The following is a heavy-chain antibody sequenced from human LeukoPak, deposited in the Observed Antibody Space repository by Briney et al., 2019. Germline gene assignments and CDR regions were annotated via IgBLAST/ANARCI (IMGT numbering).Heavy chain of an antibody. CDR3: ARDRYCTSTSCYMPTHY. J-gene: IGHJ4*02. CDR2: IYYSGST. Sequence: PSETLSLTCTVSGGSISSSGYYWGWIRQPPGRGLEWIGTIYYSGSTYYNWSLKSRVTISVDTSKNQFSLKLSSVTAADTAVYYCARDRYCTSTSCYMPTHYWGQGTLVTVSS. CDR1: GGSISSSGYY. V-gene: IGHV4-39*02. D-gene: IGHD2-2*02.